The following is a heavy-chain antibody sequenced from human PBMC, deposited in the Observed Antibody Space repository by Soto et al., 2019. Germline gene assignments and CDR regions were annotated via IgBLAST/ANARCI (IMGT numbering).Heavy chain of an antibody. V-gene: IGHV4-59*01. D-gene: IGHD3-22*01. CDR3: ARGYYDSSGYYFDY. Sequence: SETLSLTCTVSGGSISSYYWSWIRQPPGKGLEWIGYIYYSGSTNYNPSLKSRVTISVDTSKNQFSLKLSSVTAADTAVYYCARGYYDSSGYYFDYWGQGTLVT. J-gene: IGHJ4*02. CDR2: IYYSGST. CDR1: GGSISSYY.